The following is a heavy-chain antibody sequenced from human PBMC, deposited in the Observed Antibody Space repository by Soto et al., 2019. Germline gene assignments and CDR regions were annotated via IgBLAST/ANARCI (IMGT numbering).Heavy chain of an antibody. D-gene: IGHD3-22*01. CDR1: GYTFSSNW. Sequence: PGESLKISCQTSGYTFSSNWIGWVRQMPGKGLEWMGIIYPGDSETRYSPSFQGQVTISADRSFSTAYMELSSLRSDDTAMFYCASGRYDASGYFDYWGQGTLVTVSS. CDR3: ASGRYDASGYFDY. V-gene: IGHV5-51*01. CDR2: IYPGDSET. J-gene: IGHJ4*02.